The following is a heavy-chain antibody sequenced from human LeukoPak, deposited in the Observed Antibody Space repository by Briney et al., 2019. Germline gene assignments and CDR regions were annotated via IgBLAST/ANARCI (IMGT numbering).Heavy chain of an antibody. CDR1: GFTFSSYN. CDR3: ARGIAAGGDY. Sequence: KPGGSLRLSCAASGFTFSSYNMHWVRQAPGKGLEWVSSISSSSSYIYYADSMKGRFTISRDNAKNSLHLQMNSLRADDTAVYYCARGIAAGGDYWGQGALVTVSS. J-gene: IGHJ4*02. V-gene: IGHV3-21*01. CDR2: ISSSSSYI. D-gene: IGHD6-13*01.